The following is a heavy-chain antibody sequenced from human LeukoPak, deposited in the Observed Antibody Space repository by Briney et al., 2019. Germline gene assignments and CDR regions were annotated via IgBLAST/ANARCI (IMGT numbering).Heavy chain of an antibody. D-gene: IGHD5-24*01. CDR3: ARPSREAYKEPFDYFDY. Sequence: PSETLSLTCTVSGGSISSYYWSWIRQPPGKGLEWIGSIYYSASTYYNPSLKSRVTISVDTSKNQFSLRLTSVTAADTAVYYCARPSREAYKEPFDYFDYWGQGALVTVSS. V-gene: IGHV4-39*01. CDR1: GGSISSYY. J-gene: IGHJ4*02. CDR2: IYYSAST.